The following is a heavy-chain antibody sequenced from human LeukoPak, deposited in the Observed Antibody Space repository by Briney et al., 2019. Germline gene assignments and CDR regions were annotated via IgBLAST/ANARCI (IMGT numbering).Heavy chain of an antibody. CDR3: AKSGRNGAKGPFDY. D-gene: IGHD4-17*01. CDR1: GFTFSSYG. CDR2: ISYDGSNK. Sequence: GGSLRLSCAASGFTFSSYGMHWVRQAPGKGLEWVAVISYDGSNKYNADSVKGRFTISRDNSKNTLYLQMNSLRAEDTAVYYCAKSGRNGAKGPFDYWGQGTLVTVSS. V-gene: IGHV3-30*18. J-gene: IGHJ4*02.